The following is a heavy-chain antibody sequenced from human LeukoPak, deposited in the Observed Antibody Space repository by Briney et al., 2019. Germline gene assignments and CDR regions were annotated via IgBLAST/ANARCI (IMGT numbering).Heavy chain of an antibody. CDR1: GYTFTGYY. CDR2: INPNSGGT. Sequence: GASVKVSCKASGYTFTGYYMHWVRQAPGQGLEWMGWINPNSGGTNYAQKLQGRVTMTRDTSISTAYMELSRLRSDDTAVYYCARNGKSASSGWYVSWFDPWGQGTLVTVSS. D-gene: IGHD6-19*01. V-gene: IGHV1-2*02. J-gene: IGHJ5*02. CDR3: ARNGKSASSGWYVSWFDP.